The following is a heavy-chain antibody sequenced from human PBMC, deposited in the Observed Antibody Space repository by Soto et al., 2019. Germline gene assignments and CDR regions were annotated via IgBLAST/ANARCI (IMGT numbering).Heavy chain of an antibody. CDR3: ARGGSYCALLHYSDS. V-gene: IGHV1-8*02. D-gene: IGHD2-15*01. CDR1: GYTFTSYD. CDR2: VTPRNGDT. Sequence: ASVKVSCKASGYTFTSYDINWVRQAAGQGPEWMGSVTPRNGDTAFAQKYQGRVTVTSNTSMSTVYMELSNLRSDDTAVYYCARGGSYCALLHYSDSWGQGPLLTVSS. J-gene: IGHJ4*02.